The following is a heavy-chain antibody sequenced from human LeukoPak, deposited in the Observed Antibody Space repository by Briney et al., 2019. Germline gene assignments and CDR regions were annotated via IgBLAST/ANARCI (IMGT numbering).Heavy chain of an antibody. CDR1: GFTFSTYS. CDR3: ACSGYCSSTSCYYYYYMDV. Sequence: GGSLRLSSAASGFTFSTYSMDWVRQAPGKGLEWVSYISSGSSAIYYADSGKGRFTISRDNAKNSLYLQMNSLIAEDTALYYGACSGYCSSTSCYYYYYMDVWGKGTTVTFSS. D-gene: IGHD2-2*03. V-gene: IGHV3-48*01. J-gene: IGHJ6*03. CDR2: ISSGSSAI.